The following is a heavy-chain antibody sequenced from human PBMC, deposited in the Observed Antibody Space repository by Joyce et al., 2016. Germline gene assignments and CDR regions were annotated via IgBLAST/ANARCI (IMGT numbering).Heavy chain of an antibody. CDR2: VYHPGST. Sequence: QVQLQESGPGLVKPSEPLSLTCSVSNGSIGTYYWGWIRQPPGKGLEWIGYVYHPGSTNYNPSLKGRFTISVDTSKNQFSLKIDSVTAGDTAIYYCARGAGGFLEWYYFDSWGRGTLVTVSS. D-gene: IGHD3-3*01. CDR3: ARGAGGFLEWYYFDS. CDR1: NGSIGTYY. V-gene: IGHV4-59*01. J-gene: IGHJ4*02.